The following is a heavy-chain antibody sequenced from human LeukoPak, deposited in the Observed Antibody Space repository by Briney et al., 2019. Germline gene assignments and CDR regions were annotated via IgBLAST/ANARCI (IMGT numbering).Heavy chain of an antibody. V-gene: IGHV4-34*01. Sequence: SETLSLTCAVYGGSFSGYYWSWIRQPPGKGLEWIGEINHSVSTNYNPSLKSRVTISVDTSKNQFSLKLSSVTAADTAVYYCARELVEYNWFDPWGQGTLVTVSS. CDR2: INHSVST. CDR1: GGSFSGYY. D-gene: IGHD6-13*01. J-gene: IGHJ5*02. CDR3: ARELVEYNWFDP.